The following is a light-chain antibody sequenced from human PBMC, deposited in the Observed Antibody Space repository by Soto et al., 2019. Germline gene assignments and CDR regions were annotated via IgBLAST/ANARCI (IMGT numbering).Light chain of an antibody. CDR1: SSNIGSNI. CDR2: SNS. V-gene: IGLV1-44*01. J-gene: IGLJ1*01. CDR3: AAWDDSLNGYV. Sequence: QSVLTQPPSASRTPGQRVTISCSGSSSNIGSNIVNWYQQLPGTAPKLLIFSNSQRPSGVPDRFSGSKSGTSASLAISGLQSEDEADYYCAAWDDSLNGYVFGTGTKLTVL.